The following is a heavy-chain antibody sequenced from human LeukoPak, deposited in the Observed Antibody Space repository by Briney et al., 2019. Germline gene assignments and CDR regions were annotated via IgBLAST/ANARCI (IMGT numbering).Heavy chain of an antibody. CDR2: ISYDGRNK. J-gene: IGHJ4*02. V-gene: IGHV3-30*04. D-gene: IGHD4-17*01. CDR3: ARDGLFGVTTSYSVVDY. Sequence: GGSLRLSCTASGFTFSTYAMHWVRQAPGKGLEWVAVISYDGRNKYFADSVKGRFTISRDNSKNTLYAQMNSLRAEDTAVYYCARDGLFGVTTSYSVVDYWGQGTLVTVSS. CDR1: GFTFSTYA.